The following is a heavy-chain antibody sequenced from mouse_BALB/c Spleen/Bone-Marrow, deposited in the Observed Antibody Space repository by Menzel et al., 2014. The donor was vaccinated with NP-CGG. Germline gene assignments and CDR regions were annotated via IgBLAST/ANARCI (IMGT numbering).Heavy chain of an antibody. CDR2: INPKNGST. CDR1: GYTFTEYT. V-gene: IGHV1-18*01. Sequence: VQLQQSGPELVKPGASVKISCKTSGYTFTEYTIHWVKQSHGKSLEWIGGINPKNGSTTYKQKFKGKATLTVDKSSSTAYMELRSLTSEDSAVYYCARDWYYYGSSSSRFAHWGQGTLVTVSA. CDR3: ARDWYYYGSSSSRFAH. J-gene: IGHJ3*01. D-gene: IGHD1-1*02.